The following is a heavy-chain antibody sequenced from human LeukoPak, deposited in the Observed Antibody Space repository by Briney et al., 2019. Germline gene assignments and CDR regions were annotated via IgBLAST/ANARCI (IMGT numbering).Heavy chain of an antibody. CDR1: GYSISSGYY. J-gene: IGHJ4*02. Sequence: SETLSLTCTVSGYSISSGYYWGWIRQPPGKGLEWIGEVNHSGSVHYNPSLKRRVTISLDTSKDQFSLKLSSVTAADTAVYYCARQSGSSTWSFDYWGQGTLVTVSS. D-gene: IGHD6-13*01. V-gene: IGHV4-38-2*02. CDR2: VNHSGSV. CDR3: ARQSGSSTWSFDY.